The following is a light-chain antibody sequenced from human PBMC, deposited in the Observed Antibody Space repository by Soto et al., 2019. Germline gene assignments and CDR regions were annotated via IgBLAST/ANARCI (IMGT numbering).Light chain of an antibody. V-gene: IGKV1-5*03. J-gene: IGKJ1*01. CDR2: KAS. CDR1: QSISSW. CDR3: QQYCSYS. Sequence: DIQMTQSPSTLSASVGDRVTITCRASQSISSWLAWYQQKPGKAPKLLIYKASSLESGVPSRFSGSGSGTEFTLTITGLQPDDFATYYCQQYCSYSFGQGTKVEIK.